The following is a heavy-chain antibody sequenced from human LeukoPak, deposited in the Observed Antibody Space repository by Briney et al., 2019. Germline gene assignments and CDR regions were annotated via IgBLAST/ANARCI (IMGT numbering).Heavy chain of an antibody. D-gene: IGHD3-9*01. Sequence: PSETLSLTCTVSGGSISSYYWSWIRQPPGKGLEWIGYIYYSGSTNYNPSLKSRVTISVDTSKNQFSLKLSSVTAADTAVYYCTRDLPLLRYFKWGQGTLVTVSS. J-gene: IGHJ4*02. CDR3: TRDLPLLRYFK. CDR1: GGSISSYY. V-gene: IGHV4-59*01. CDR2: IYYSGST.